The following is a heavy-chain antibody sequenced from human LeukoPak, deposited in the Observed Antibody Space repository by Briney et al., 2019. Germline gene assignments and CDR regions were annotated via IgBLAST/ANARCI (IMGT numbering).Heavy chain of an antibody. CDR2: ITNIGTYI. CDR1: AFTFSSYT. CDR3: ARSLRVRGVPDYMDV. V-gene: IGHV3-21*04. D-gene: IGHD3-10*01. J-gene: IGHJ6*03. Sequence: GGSLRLSCAASAFTFSSYTMNWVRQAPGKGLEWVSSITNIGTYIYYADSVKGRFTVSRDNANNSLYLQMNSLRADDTAVYYCARSLRVRGVPDYMDVWGKGTTVTVS.